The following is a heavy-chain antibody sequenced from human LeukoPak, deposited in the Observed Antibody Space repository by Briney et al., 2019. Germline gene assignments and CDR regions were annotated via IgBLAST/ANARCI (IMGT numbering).Heavy chain of an antibody. Sequence: SETLSLTCTLSGVSIRRGSYYWSWIRQPAGKGLELLERIYTSGTTNYNPSLKSRVTISVGTSKSQFSLKLNSVTAADTAVYYCAREVSDYDILTGWIDYWGQGALVSVS. D-gene: IGHD3-9*01. J-gene: IGHJ4*02. CDR2: IYTSGTT. V-gene: IGHV4-61*02. CDR1: GVSIRRGSYY. CDR3: AREVSDYDILTGWIDY.